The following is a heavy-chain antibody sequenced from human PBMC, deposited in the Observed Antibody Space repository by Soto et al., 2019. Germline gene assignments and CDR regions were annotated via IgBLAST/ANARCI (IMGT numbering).Heavy chain of an antibody. CDR2: ISAYNGNT. V-gene: IGHV1-18*04. CDR3: ARDRDCSGGSCYLRKSYYYYYGMDV. J-gene: IGHJ6*02. Sequence: ASVKVSCKASGYTFTSYGISWVRQAPGQGLEWMGWISAYNGNTNYAQKLQGRVTMTTDTSTSTAYMELRSLRSDDTAVYYCARDRDCSGGSCYLRKSYYYYYGMDVWGQGTTVTV. D-gene: IGHD2-15*01. CDR1: GYTFTSYG.